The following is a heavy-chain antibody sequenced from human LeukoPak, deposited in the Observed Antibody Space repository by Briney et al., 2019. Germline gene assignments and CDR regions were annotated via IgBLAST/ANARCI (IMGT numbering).Heavy chain of an antibody. D-gene: IGHD6-19*01. CDR1: GYTFTSYD. J-gene: IGHJ4*02. Sequence: GASVKVSCKASGYTFTSYDINWVRQATGQGLEWMGWVNPNSGNTGYAQKFQGRVTMTRNTSISTAYMELSSLRSEDTAVYYCARGLRIAVAGSGTFGYWGQGTLVTVSS. CDR3: ARGLRIAVAGSGTFGY. CDR2: VNPNSGNT. V-gene: IGHV1-8*01.